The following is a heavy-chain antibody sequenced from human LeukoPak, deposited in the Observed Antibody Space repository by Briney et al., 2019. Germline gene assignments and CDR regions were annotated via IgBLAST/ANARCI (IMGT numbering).Heavy chain of an antibody. J-gene: IGHJ5*02. CDR1: GFTFSSYA. Sequence: PGGSLTLSCPASGFTFSSYAISWLRQAPWKGLDWVSAISGSGGSTYYADSMKGRFTISRDNSKNTLYLQMNSLRAEDTAVYYCATHYRILRYFDWLYNWGQGTLVTVSS. D-gene: IGHD3-9*01. CDR3: ATHYRILRYFDWLYN. CDR2: ISGSGGST. V-gene: IGHV3-23*01.